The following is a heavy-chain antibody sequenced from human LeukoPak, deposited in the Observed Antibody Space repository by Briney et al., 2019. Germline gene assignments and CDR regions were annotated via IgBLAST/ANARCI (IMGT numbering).Heavy chain of an antibody. CDR1: GFTFSSYA. Sequence: GGSLRLSCAASGFTFSSYAMSWVRQAPGKGLEWVSVIYSGGSTYYADSVKGRFTIPRDNSKNTLYLQMNSLRAEDTAVYYCASKYSSGWYFDYWGQGTLVTVSS. V-gene: IGHV3-53*01. D-gene: IGHD6-19*01. CDR2: IYSGGST. J-gene: IGHJ4*02. CDR3: ASKYSSGWYFDY.